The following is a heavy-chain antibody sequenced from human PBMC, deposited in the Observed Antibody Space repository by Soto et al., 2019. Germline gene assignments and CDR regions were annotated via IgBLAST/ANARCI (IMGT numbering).Heavy chain of an antibody. D-gene: IGHD3-10*01. CDR2: LIPIFGTP. CDR1: GGIFSTYA. Sequence: QVQLVQSGAEVKKPGSSVKVSCKASGGIFSTYAISWLRQAPGQGLEWMGGLIPIFGTPNYARRFQGRVTITADEPTTTAYMELSRLRSEDTTVYYCARDRDDYGSGNYYNRIDFWGQGTLVTVSS. V-gene: IGHV1-69*01. J-gene: IGHJ4*02. CDR3: ARDRDDYGSGNYYNRIDF.